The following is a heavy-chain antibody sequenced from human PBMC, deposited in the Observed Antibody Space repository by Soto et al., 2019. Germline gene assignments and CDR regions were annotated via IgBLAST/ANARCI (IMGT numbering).Heavy chain of an antibody. CDR3: AVVVAATPEFYYYGMDV. J-gene: IGHJ6*02. V-gene: IGHV1-69*06. CDR1: GGTFSSYA. D-gene: IGHD2-15*01. Sequence: SVKVSCKASGGTFSSYAISWVRQAPGQGLEWMGGIIPIFGTANYAQKFQGRVTITADKSTSTAYMELSSLRSEDTAVYYCAVVVAATPEFYYYGMDVWGQGTTVTVSS. CDR2: IIPIFGTA.